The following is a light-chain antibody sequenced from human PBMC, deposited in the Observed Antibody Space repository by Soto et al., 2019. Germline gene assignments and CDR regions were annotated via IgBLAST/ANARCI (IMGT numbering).Light chain of an antibody. CDR2: KAS. V-gene: IGKV1-5*03. CDR1: QTISSW. Sequence: DIQMTHCPSXXAXXXXAXXXXXXRASQTISSWLAWYQQKPGKAPKLLIYKASTLKSGVPSRFSGSGSGTEFTLTISSLQPDDFATYYCQHYNSYSEAFGQGTKVDIK. CDR3: QHYNSYSEA. J-gene: IGKJ1*01.